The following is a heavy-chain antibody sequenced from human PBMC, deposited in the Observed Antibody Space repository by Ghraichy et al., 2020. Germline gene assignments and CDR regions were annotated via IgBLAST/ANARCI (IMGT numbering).Heavy chain of an antibody. CDR1: GFTFSSYS. J-gene: IGHJ3*02. D-gene: IGHD3-10*01. CDR2: ISSSSSYI. V-gene: IGHV3-21*01. CDR3: AREGVGFRAHSPHYAFDI. Sequence: GGSLRLSCAASGFTFSSYSMNWVRQAPGKGLEWVSSISSSSSYIYYADSVKGRFTISRDNAKNSLYLQMNSLRAEDTAVYYCAREGVGFRAHSPHYAFDIWGQGTMVTVSS.